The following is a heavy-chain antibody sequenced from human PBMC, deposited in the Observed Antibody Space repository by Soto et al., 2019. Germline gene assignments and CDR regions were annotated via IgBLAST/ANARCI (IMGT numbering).Heavy chain of an antibody. D-gene: IGHD6-13*01. Sequence: GGSLRLSCAASGFTFSSYAMHWVRQAPGKGLEWVAVISYDGSNKYYADSVKGRFTISRENSKNTLYLQMNSLRAEDTAVYYCARDRGSSSSGLVYGMDVWGQGTTVTVSS. CDR1: GFTFSSYA. J-gene: IGHJ6*02. CDR3: ARDRGSSSSGLVYGMDV. V-gene: IGHV3-30-3*01. CDR2: ISYDGSNK.